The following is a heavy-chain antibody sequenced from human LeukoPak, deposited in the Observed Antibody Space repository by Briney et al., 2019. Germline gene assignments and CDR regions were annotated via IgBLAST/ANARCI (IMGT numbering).Heavy chain of an antibody. D-gene: IGHD4/OR15-4a*01. Sequence: SETLSLTCTVSGGSLSSSCYFWGRIRQPPGAGLEWVGRIYYGGTTYYNPSLKSRVTISVDTSKNQFSLNLSSVTATDTAVYYCARHDGRGGATMGALDYWGRGTLVTVSS. V-gene: IGHV4-39*01. CDR1: GGSLSSSCYF. J-gene: IGHJ4*02. CDR2: IYYGGTT. CDR3: ARHDGRGGATMGALDY.